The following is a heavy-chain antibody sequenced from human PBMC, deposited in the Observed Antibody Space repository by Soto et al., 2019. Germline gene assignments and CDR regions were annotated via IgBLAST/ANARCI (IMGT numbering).Heavy chain of an antibody. J-gene: IGHJ6*02. V-gene: IGHV1-69*12. CDR1: GGTSSSYA. D-gene: IGHD6-19*01. Sequence: QVQLVQSGAEVKKPGSSVKVSCKASGGTSSSYAISWVRQAPGQGLEWMGGIIPIFGTANYAQKFQGRVTITADESTSTAYMELSSLRSEDTAVYYCARGLDSSGWHTRPALGMDVWGQGTTVTVSS. CDR2: IIPIFGTA. CDR3: ARGLDSSGWHTRPALGMDV.